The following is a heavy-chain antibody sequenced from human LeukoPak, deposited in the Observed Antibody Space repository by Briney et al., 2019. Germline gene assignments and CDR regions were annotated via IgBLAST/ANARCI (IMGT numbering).Heavy chain of an antibody. D-gene: IGHD3-10*01. CDR1: GYTFTSYD. CDR2: MNPNSGNT. V-gene: IGHV1-8*03. J-gene: IGHJ5*02. Sequence: ASVKFSCKASGYTFTSYDINWVRQATGQGLEWMGWMNPNSGNTGYAQKFQGRVTITRNTSISTAYMELSSLRSEDTAVYYCARAPRITMVRGVIYWFDPWGQGTLVTVSS. CDR3: ARAPRITMVRGVIYWFDP.